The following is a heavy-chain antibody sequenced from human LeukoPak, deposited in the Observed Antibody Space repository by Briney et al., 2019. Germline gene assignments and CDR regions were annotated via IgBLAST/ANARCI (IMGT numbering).Heavy chain of an antibody. CDR1: GFTFSSYS. D-gene: IGHD6-13*01. Sequence: GGSLRLSCAASGFTFSSYSMNWVRQAPGKGLEWVSSISSSSSYIYYADSVKGRFTISRDNAKNSLCLQMNGLRAEDTAVYYCARDRIAAAGADVWGKGTTVTVSS. CDR3: ARDRIAAAGADV. J-gene: IGHJ6*04. V-gene: IGHV3-21*01. CDR2: ISSSSSYI.